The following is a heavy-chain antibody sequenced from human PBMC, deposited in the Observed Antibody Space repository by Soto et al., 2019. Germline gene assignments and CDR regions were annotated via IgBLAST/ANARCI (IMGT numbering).Heavy chain of an antibody. V-gene: IGHV2-26*01. D-gene: IGHD3-9*01. CDR3: ARVGPDYSGLLTGQSNNFDY. Sequence: QVTLKESGPVMVKPTETLTLTCTVSGFSLYNTRVGVGWIRQPPGKALVWLVHIFSNEEKSYTATLKNRVTISKDTSNSQVVLTMTNMDPSDTVIYFCARVGPDYSGLLTGQSNNFDYWGQGTLVTVSS. CDR2: IFSNEEK. J-gene: IGHJ4*02. CDR1: GFSLYNTRVG.